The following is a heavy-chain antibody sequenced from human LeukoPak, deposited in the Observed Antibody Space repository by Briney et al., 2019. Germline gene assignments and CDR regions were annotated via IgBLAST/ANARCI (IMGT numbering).Heavy chain of an antibody. CDR1: GFTFSSYS. CDR3: ARDHVEGSLPFDAFDI. J-gene: IGHJ3*02. Sequence: GGSLRLSCAASGFTFSSYSMNWVRQAPGKGLEWVSSISSSSSYIYYADSVKGRFTISRDNAKNSLYLQMNSLRAEDTAVYYCARDHVEGSLPFDAFDIWGQGTMVTVSS. V-gene: IGHV3-21*01. CDR2: ISSSSSYI. D-gene: IGHD3-10*01.